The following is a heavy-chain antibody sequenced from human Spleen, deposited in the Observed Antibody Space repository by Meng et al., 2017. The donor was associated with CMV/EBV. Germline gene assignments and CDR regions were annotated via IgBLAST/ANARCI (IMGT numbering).Heavy chain of an antibody. CDR2: ISGSGGST. Sequence: FRSYAMSWVRQAPGKGLEWVSAISGSGGSTYYADSVKGRFTISRDNSKNTLYLQMNSLRAEDTAVYYCAKEFSLLSDYCSSTSCYQDPWGQGTLVTVSS. CDR1: FRSYA. D-gene: IGHD2-2*01. J-gene: IGHJ5*02. CDR3: AKEFSLLSDYCSSTSCYQDP. V-gene: IGHV3-23*01.